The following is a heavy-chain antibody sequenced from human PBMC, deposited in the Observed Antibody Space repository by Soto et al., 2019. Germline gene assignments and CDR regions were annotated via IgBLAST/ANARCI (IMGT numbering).Heavy chain of an antibody. V-gene: IGHV3-23*01. CDR2: ISGSGGST. J-gene: IGHJ4*02. Sequence: EVQLLESGGGLVQPGGSLRLSCAASGFTFSSYAMSWVRQAPGKGLEWVSAISGSGGSTYYADSVKGRFTISRDNSKNTLYLQMNSLRAEDTAVYYCAKDHRIRGPAAMLGVIADWGQGTLVTVSS. D-gene: IGHD2-2*01. CDR3: AKDHRIRGPAAMLGVIAD. CDR1: GFTFSSYA.